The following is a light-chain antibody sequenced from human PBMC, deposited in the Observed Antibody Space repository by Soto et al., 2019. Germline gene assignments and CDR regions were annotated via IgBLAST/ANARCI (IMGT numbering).Light chain of an antibody. V-gene: IGLV2-23*01. CDR2: EAT. CDR3: CSYVAGISYV. J-gene: IGLJ1*01. Sequence: QSALTQPTSVSGSPGQSITISCSGTRRDVGGSNLVSWYQHHPGQAPKLLIYEATKRPSGVSNRFSGSRSGNTASLTISGLQPEDEADYYCCSYVAGISYVFGTGTKVTVL. CDR1: RRDVGGSNL.